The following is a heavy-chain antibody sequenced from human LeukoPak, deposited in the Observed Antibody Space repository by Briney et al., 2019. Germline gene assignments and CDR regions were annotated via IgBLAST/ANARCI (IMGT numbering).Heavy chain of an antibody. J-gene: IGHJ4*02. CDR2: INHSGST. CDR1: GGSFSGYY. D-gene: IGHD6-13*01. V-gene: IGHV4-34*01. CDR3: AREGSSSWYYFDY. Sequence: SETLSLTCAVYGGSFSGYYWSWIRQPPGKGLEWIGEINHSGSTNYNPSLKSRVTISVDTSKNQFSLKLSSVTAAATAVYYCAREGSSSWYYFDYWGQGTLVTVSS.